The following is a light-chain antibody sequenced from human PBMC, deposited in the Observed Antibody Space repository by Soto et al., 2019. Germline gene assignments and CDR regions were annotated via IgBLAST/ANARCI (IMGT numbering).Light chain of an antibody. V-gene: IGKV3-20*01. Sequence: EIVLTQSPGTLSLSPGERAILSCRASQSVRGNYLAWYQHKPGQAPRLLMYSASSRAVGIPDRCSGSGSGTEFTLAISRLEPEYFAVFYCHQYGDSPLTFGQGTRLEIK. CDR3: HQYGDSPLT. CDR2: SAS. CDR1: QSVRGNY. J-gene: IGKJ5*01.